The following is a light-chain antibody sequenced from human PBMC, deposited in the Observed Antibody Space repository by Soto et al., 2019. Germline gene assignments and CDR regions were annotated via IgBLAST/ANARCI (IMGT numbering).Light chain of an antibody. CDR2: DSS. Sequence: EIVLTQSPATLSLSPGERATLSCMASQSVTKYLAWYQQKTGQAPRLLIYDSSNRATGIPARFSGSGYGTDFTLTTSSLQSEDSGIYYCQQRYTWLTFGAGTKVDIK. CDR3: QQRYTWLT. CDR1: QSVTKY. V-gene: IGKV3-11*01. J-gene: IGKJ4*01.